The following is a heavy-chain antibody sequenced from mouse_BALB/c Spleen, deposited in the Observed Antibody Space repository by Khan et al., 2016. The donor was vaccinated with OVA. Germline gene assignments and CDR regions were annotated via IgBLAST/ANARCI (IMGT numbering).Heavy chain of an antibody. D-gene: IGHD1-1*01. J-gene: IGHJ4*01. CDR1: GYSITSNYA. CDR3: ARGNYYVYAMDY. V-gene: IGHV3-2*02. Sequence: EVQLQESGPGLVKPSQSLSLTCTVTGYSITSNYAWNWIRQFPGNKLEWMGYISYSGSTSYNPSLKSRISITRDTSTNQFVLQLSSVTTEDTATYYCARGNYYVYAMDYWGQGTSVTVSS. CDR2: ISYSGST.